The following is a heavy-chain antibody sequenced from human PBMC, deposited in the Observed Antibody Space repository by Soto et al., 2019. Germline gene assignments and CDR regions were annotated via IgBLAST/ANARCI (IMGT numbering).Heavy chain of an antibody. CDR2: IYYSGST. D-gene: IGHD1-26*01. J-gene: IGHJ4*02. CDR1: GGSISSYY. V-gene: IGHV4-59*01. Sequence: QVQLQESGPGLVKPSETLSLTCTVSGGSISSYYWSWIRQPPGKGLEWIGYIYYSGSTNYNPSLKSRVTISVDTSKNQFSLKLSSVTAADTAVYYCARDPAGATGGFDYWGQGTLVTVSS. CDR3: ARDPAGATGGFDY.